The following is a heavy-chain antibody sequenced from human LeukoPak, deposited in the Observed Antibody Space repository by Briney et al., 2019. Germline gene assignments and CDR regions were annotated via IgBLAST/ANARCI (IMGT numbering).Heavy chain of an antibody. CDR3: ARVHVLRYFDWLLPPHPYYYYYGMDV. J-gene: IGHJ6*02. CDR2: INHSGST. V-gene: IGHV4-31*03. Sequence: SQTLSLTCTVSGGSISGGGYYWSWIRQHPGKGLEWIGEINHSGSTNYNPSLKSRVTISVDTSKTQFSLKLSSVTAADTAVYYCARVHVLRYFDWLLPPHPYYYYYGMDVWGQGTTVTVSS. CDR1: GGSISGGGYY. D-gene: IGHD3-9*01.